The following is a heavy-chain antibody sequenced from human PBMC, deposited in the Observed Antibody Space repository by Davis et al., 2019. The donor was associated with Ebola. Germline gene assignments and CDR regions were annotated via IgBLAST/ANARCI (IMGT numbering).Heavy chain of an antibody. J-gene: IGHJ4*02. CDR1: GFTFSSYG. V-gene: IGHV3-30*18. Sequence: GESLKIPCAASGFTFSSYGMHWVRQAPGKGLEWVAVISYDGSNKYYADSVKGRFTISRDNSKNTLYLQMNSLRAEDTAVYYCAKDGRVRGSMGYWGQGTLVTVSS. CDR2: ISYDGSNK. CDR3: AKDGRVRGSMGY. D-gene: IGHD3-10*01.